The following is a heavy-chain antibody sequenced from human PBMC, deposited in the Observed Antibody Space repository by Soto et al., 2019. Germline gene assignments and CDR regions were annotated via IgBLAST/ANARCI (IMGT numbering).Heavy chain of an antibody. CDR1: GFTFSSYS. CDR3: ARVGHIVVVTANAEPHWYFDL. D-gene: IGHD2-21*02. V-gene: IGHV3-48*02. Sequence: PGGSLRLSCAASGFTFSSYSMNWVRQAPGKGLEWVSYISSSSSTIYYADSVKGRFTISRDNAKNSLYLQMNSLRDEDTAVYYCARVGHIVVVTANAEPHWYFDLWGRGTLVTVSS. CDR2: ISSSSSTI. J-gene: IGHJ2*01.